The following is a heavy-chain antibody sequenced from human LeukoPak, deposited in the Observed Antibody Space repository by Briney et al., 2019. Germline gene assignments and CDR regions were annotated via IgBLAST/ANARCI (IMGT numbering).Heavy chain of an antibody. J-gene: IGHJ3*02. CDR3: ARGDDILTGYYLSAFDI. Sequence: SETLSLTCTVSGGSISSSSSYYRGWIRQPPGKALEWIGSIYYSGSTNYNPSLKSRVTISVDTSKNQFSLKLSSVTAADTAVYYCARGDDILTGYYLSAFDIWGQGTMVTVSS. CDR2: IYYSGST. D-gene: IGHD3-9*01. V-gene: IGHV4-39*07. CDR1: GGSISSSSSYY.